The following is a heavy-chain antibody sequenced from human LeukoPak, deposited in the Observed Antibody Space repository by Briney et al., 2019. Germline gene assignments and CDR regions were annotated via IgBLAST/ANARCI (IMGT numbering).Heavy chain of an antibody. Sequence: GGSLRLSCAASGFTFSSYSMNWVRQAPGKGLEWVSYISSSSSTIYYADSVKGRFTISRDNAKNSLYLQMNSLRDEDTAVYYCARDYYCDGDCYPYYFDYWGQGTLVTVSS. V-gene: IGHV3-48*02. CDR2: ISSSSSTI. CDR1: GFTFSSYS. CDR3: ARDYYCDGDCYPYYFDY. J-gene: IGHJ4*02. D-gene: IGHD2-21*02.